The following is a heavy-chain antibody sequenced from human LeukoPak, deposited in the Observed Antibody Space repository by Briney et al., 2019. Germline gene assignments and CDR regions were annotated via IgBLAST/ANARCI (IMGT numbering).Heavy chain of an antibody. J-gene: IGHJ6*02. V-gene: IGHV4-59*01. D-gene: IGHD2-15*01. CDR2: IYYSGST. CDR3: ARGPLYSDYYYYGMDV. CDR1: GGSFSGYY. Sequence: SETLSLTCAVYGGSFSGYYWSWIRQPPGKGLEWIGYIYYSGSTNYNPSLESRVTISVDTSKNQFSLKLSSVTAADTAVYYCARGPLYSDYYYYGMDVWGQGTTVTVSS.